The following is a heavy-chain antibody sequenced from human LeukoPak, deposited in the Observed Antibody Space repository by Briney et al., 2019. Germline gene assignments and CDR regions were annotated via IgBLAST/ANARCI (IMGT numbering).Heavy chain of an antibody. Sequence: ASVKDSCKASGYTLTSYDLNWVRQATGQGLEWMGWMNPSSGKTGYAQKFQGRISMTRNTSISTAYMELSSLRSEDTAVYYCARETPSRYFDYWGQGTLVTASS. CDR3: ARETPSRYFDY. CDR2: MNPSSGKT. CDR1: GYTLTSYD. V-gene: IGHV1-8*01. D-gene: IGHD4-23*01. J-gene: IGHJ4*02.